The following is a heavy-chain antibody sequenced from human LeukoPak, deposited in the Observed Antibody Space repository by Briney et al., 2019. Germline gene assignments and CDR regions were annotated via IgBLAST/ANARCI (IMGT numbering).Heavy chain of an antibody. CDR2: IYYSGST. J-gene: IGHJ4*02. Sequence: ASETLSLTCTVSGGSISSSSYYWGWIRQPPGKGLEWIGSIYYSGSTYYNPSLKSRVTISVDTSKNQFSLKLSSVTAADTAVYYCARGVSWIQLWIQYYFDYWGQGTLVTVSS. V-gene: IGHV4-39*07. CDR3: ARGVSWIQLWIQYYFDY. CDR1: GGSISSSSYY. D-gene: IGHD5-18*01.